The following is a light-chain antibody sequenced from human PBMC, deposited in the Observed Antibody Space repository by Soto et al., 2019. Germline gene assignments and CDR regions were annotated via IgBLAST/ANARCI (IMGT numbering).Light chain of an antibody. CDR2: EVS. CDR3: SSYTSISTHVV. Sequence: QSALTQPASVSGSPGQSITISCTGTSSDIGGYNYVSWYQQHPGKAPKLMIYEVSNRPSGVSNRFSGSKSGNTASLTISGLQAEDEADYYCSSYTSISTHVVFGGWTKLTVL. CDR1: SSDIGGYNY. J-gene: IGLJ2*01. V-gene: IGLV2-14*01.